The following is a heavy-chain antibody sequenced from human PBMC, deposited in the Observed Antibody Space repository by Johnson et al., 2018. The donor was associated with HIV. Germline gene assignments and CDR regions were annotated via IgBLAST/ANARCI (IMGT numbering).Heavy chain of an antibody. V-gene: IGHV3-30*04. CDR3: AKDQCGRAVALADAFDI. D-gene: IGHD6-19*01. CDR1: GFTFSNYA. CDR2: ISYDGSNK. Sequence: QVQLVESGRGLVQPGGSLRLSCAASGFTFSNYAMDWVRQAPGKGLEWVAVISYDGSNKYYADSVKGRFTISRDNSKNTLYLQLNSLRAEDTAVYYCAKDQCGRAVALADAFDIWGQGTMVTVSS. J-gene: IGHJ3*02.